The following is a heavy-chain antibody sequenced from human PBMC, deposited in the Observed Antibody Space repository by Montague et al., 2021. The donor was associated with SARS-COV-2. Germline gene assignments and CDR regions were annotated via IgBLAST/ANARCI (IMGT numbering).Heavy chain of an antibody. CDR1: GFTFSTYG. D-gene: IGHD1-26*01. CDR3: ARGPYTGSYWADF. J-gene: IGHJ4*02. Sequence: SLRLSCAASGFTFSTYGMHWVRQAPGKGLEWVAVISYDAINKYYGDSVKGRFTISRDNSKNTLHLQMNSLRAEDTAVYYCARGPYTGSYWADFWGQGTLVTVSS. CDR2: ISYDAINK. V-gene: IGHV3-30*03.